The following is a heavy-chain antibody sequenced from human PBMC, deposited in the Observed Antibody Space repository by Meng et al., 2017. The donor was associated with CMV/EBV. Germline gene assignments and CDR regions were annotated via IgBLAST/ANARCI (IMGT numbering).Heavy chain of an antibody. CDR3: AGRIVVVPAAVKGDYYYYGMDV. Sequence: ETLSLTCTVSGGSVSSGSYYWSWIRQPPGKGLEWIGYIYYSGSTNYNPSLKSRVTISVDTSKNQFSLKLSSVTAADTAVYYCAGRIVVVPAAVKGDYYYYGMDVWGQGTTVTVSS. D-gene: IGHD2-2*01. J-gene: IGHJ6*02. CDR1: GGSVSSGSYY. V-gene: IGHV4-61*01. CDR2: IYYSGST.